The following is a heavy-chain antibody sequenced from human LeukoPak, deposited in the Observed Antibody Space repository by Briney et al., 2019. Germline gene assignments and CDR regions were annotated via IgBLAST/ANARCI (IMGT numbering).Heavy chain of an antibody. CDR1: GFTFYSYG. CDR3: AKGHSAHGTGFDC. J-gene: IGHJ4*02. Sequence: GGSLRLSCAASGFTFYSYGMSWVRQAPGKGLEWVSGISGSGDTTYYADSVKGRFAISRDNSKNTLYLQMNSLRVEDTAVYYCAKGHSAHGTGFDCWGEGTLVGVSS. CDR2: ISGSGDTT. V-gene: IGHV3-23*01. D-gene: IGHD1-14*01.